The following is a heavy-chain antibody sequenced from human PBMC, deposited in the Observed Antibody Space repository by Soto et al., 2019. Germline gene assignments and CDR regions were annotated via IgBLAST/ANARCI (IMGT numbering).Heavy chain of an antibody. CDR2: IYYSGST. V-gene: IGHV4-39*01. CDR3: ARHSYCSGGSCYYYYYYMDV. D-gene: IGHD2-15*01. J-gene: IGHJ6*03. Sequence: SETLSLTCTVAGGSISSSSYYWGWIRQPPGNGLEWIGSIYYSGSTYYNPSLKSRVTISVDTSKNQFSLKLSSVTAADTAVYYCARHSYCSGGSCYYYYYYMDVWGKGTTVTVSS. CDR1: GGSISSSSYY.